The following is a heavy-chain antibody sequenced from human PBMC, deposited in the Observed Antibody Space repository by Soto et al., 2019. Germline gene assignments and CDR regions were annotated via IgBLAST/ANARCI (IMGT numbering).Heavy chain of an antibody. D-gene: IGHD2-2*01. CDR3: ARADILVVPAADYYYHGMDV. CDR2: INKDGGEQ. Sequence: GVSLRLSCAVSGFSFSDYWMSWVRQAPGKGPEWVANINKDGGEQHYVASVKGRFTISRDNAKNSLYLQMNSPRAEDTAVYYCARADILVVPAADYYYHGMDVWGQGTTVTVSS. J-gene: IGHJ6*02. CDR1: GFSFSDYW. V-gene: IGHV3-7*03.